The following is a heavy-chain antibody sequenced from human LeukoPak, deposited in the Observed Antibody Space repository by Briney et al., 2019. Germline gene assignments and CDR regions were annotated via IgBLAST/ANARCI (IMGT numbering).Heavy chain of an antibody. Sequence: GGSLRLSCAVSGFTVSTYYMTWVRQAPGKGLEWVSGISGSGGSTYYADSAKGRFTISRDNSKNTLYLQMNSLRVEDAAVYYCAKEGGLRSSWSFDFWGQGILVIVSS. J-gene: IGHJ4*02. CDR3: AKEGGLRSSWSFDF. CDR2: ISGSGGST. CDR1: GFTVSTYY. D-gene: IGHD6-13*01. V-gene: IGHV3-23*01.